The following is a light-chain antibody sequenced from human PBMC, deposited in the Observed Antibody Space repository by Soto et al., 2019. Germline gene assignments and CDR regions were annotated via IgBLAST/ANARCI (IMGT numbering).Light chain of an antibody. V-gene: IGLV2-14*03. CDR1: ISDVGGYNY. CDR3: SSYTSSSTDV. Sequence: QSVLTQPASVSGSPGQSITISCTGTISDVGGYNYVSWYQQHPGKAPKLMIFDVSNRPSGVSNRFSGSKSGYTASLTISGLQAEDEADYYCSSYTSSSTDVFGTGTQLTV. CDR2: DVS. J-gene: IGLJ1*01.